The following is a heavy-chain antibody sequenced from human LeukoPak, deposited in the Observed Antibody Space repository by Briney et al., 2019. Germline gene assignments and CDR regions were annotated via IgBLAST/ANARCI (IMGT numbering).Heavy chain of an antibody. Sequence: GGSLRLSCAASGFTFSNYWMAWVRQAPGKGPEWVANINLDGSQKYYVDSVKGRFTISRDNSRNTLYLQMNSLRAEDTAMYYCVRGSPLGATTNWLDPWGQGTLVTVSS. V-gene: IGHV3-7*01. CDR2: INLDGSQK. D-gene: IGHD1-26*01. CDR1: GFTFSNYW. J-gene: IGHJ5*02. CDR3: VRGSPLGATTNWLDP.